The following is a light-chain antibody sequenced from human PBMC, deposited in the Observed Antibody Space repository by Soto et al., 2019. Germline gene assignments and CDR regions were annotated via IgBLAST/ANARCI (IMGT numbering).Light chain of an antibody. Sequence: EIVLTQSPATLSLSPGERATLSCRASQSVSSYLAWFQQKPGQPPRLLIYDASNRATGIPARFSGSGSGTDFTLTISSLAPEDFAVYYCQQRSNWPRTFGGGTKVEIK. CDR1: QSVSSY. V-gene: IGKV3-11*01. CDR3: QQRSNWPRT. CDR2: DAS. J-gene: IGKJ4*01.